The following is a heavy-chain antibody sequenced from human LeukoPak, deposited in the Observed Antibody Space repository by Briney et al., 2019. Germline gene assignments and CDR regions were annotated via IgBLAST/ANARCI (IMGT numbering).Heavy chain of an antibody. Sequence: PSETLSLTCSVSGGXISTYYCSWIRQPPGKGLEWIGYIYYAGSANYNPSLNSRVIISVDPSKNKFSLRLTSVSAADTAAYYCARSGVTALSWVDPWGQGTLVTVSS. CDR2: IYYAGSA. CDR1: GGXISTYY. CDR3: ARSGVTALSWVDP. V-gene: IGHV4-59*01. J-gene: IGHJ5*02. D-gene: IGHD2-21*02.